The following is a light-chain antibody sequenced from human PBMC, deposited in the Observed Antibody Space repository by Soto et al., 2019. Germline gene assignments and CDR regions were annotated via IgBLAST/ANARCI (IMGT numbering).Light chain of an antibody. Sequence: IQMTQSASSLSASVGDRLTITCRASQSIGTYLAWYQHKAGKAPELLIYAASTLQSGVPSRFSGSGSGTDFTLTISSLQPEDFATYYCQQSYSTLYTFGQGTKVDIK. CDR2: AAS. CDR3: QQSYSTLYT. J-gene: IGKJ2*01. V-gene: IGKV1-39*01. CDR1: QSIGTY.